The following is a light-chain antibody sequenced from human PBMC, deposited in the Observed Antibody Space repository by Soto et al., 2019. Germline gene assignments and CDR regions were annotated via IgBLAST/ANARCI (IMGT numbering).Light chain of an antibody. V-gene: IGKV3-15*01. CDR2: DAS. Sequence: IVLTPSQGALSLSPGERHNLSCRASQSVSRHLAWYQQKPGQAPRLLIYDASTRATGIPDRFSGGGSGTEFTLTISSLQSEDFVVYYCQQYNSWPPITFGQGTRLEIK. CDR1: QSVSRH. J-gene: IGKJ5*01. CDR3: QQYNSWPPIT.